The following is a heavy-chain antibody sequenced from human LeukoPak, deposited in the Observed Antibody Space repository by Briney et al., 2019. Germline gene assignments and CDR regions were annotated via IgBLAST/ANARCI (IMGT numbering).Heavy chain of an antibody. J-gene: IGHJ4*02. D-gene: IGHD3-9*01. CDR1: GYSFTSYW. CDR3: ARSDSDGYDILTGYYNPFDY. CDR2: IYPGDSDT. V-gene: IGHV5-51*01. Sequence: GESLKISCKGSGYSFTSYWIGWVRQMPGKGLEWMGIIYPGDSDTRYSPSFQGQVTISADKSISTAYLQWSSLKASDTAMYYCARSDSDGYDILTGYYNPFDYWGQGTLVTVSS.